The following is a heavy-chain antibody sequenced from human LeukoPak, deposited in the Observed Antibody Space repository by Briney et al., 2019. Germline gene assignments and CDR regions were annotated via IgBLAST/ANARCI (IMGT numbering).Heavy chain of an antibody. CDR1: GSRFTSYW. V-gene: IGHV5-51*01. Sequence: GASLKISCKGSGSRFTSYWIGWVRQMPGKGLEWMGIIYPGDSDTRYSPSFQGQVTISAAKSISTAYLQWSSLKASDTAMYYCARGDDFWSGLAVGWGQGTLVTVSS. CDR3: ARGDDFWSGLAVG. J-gene: IGHJ4*02. D-gene: IGHD3-3*01. CDR2: IYPGDSDT.